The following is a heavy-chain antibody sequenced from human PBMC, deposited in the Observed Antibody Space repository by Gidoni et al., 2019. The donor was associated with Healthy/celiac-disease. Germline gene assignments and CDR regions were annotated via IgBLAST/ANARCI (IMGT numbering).Heavy chain of an antibody. D-gene: IGHD7-27*01. CDR2: IYYSGST. CDR1: GGSISSSSYY. J-gene: IGHJ4*02. Sequence: QLQLQESGPGLVKPSETLSLTCTFSGGSISSSSYYWGWIRQPPGKGLEWIGSIYYSGSTYYNPSLKSRVTISVDTSKNQFSLKLSSVTAADTAVYYCARELVSDWGYFDYWGQGTLVTVSS. CDR3: ARELVSDWGYFDY. V-gene: IGHV4-39*07.